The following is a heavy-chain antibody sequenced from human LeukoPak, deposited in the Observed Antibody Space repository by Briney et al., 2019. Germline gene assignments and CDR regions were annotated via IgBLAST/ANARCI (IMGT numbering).Heavy chain of an antibody. D-gene: IGHD3-22*01. J-gene: IGHJ3*02. V-gene: IGHV4-34*01. Sequence: SETLSLTCAVYGGSFSGYYWSWIRQPPGKGLEWIGEINHSGSTNYNPSLKSRVTISVDTSKNQFSLKLSSVTAADTAVYYCARVKYDSSDNDAFDIWGQGTMVTVSS. CDR2: INHSGST. CDR1: GGSFSGYY. CDR3: ARVKYDSSDNDAFDI.